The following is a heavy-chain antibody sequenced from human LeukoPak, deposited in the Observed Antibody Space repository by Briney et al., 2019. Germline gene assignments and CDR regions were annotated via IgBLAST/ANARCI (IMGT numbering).Heavy chain of an antibody. D-gene: IGHD6-19*01. Sequence: GGSLRLSCTSSGFTFGDHAMSWVRQAPGKELEWVGFIRSKAYGGTTEYAASVKGRFTISRDDSKSIAYLQMNSLRTEDTAVYYCTRSNGWYGYFDYWGQGTLVTVSS. CDR2: IRSKAYGGTT. V-gene: IGHV3-49*04. CDR1: GFTFGDHA. J-gene: IGHJ4*02. CDR3: TRSNGWYGYFDY.